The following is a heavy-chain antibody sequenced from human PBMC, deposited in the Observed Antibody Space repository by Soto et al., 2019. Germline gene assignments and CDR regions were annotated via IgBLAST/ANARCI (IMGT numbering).Heavy chain of an antibody. CDR1: GYTFTSYG. J-gene: IGHJ6*02. V-gene: IGHV1-18*01. CDR2: ISAYNGNT. D-gene: IGHD3-3*01. Sequence: GASVKVSCKASGYTFTSYGISWVRQAPGQGLEWMGWISAYNGNTNYAQKLQGRVTMTTDTSTSTAYMELRSLRSDDTAVYYCARGGITIFGVVITPYYYYVMDVWGQGTTVTVSS. CDR3: ARGGITIFGVVITPYYYYVMDV.